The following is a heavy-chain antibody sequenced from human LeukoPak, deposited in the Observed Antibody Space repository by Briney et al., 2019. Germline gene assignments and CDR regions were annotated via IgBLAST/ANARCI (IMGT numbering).Heavy chain of an antibody. CDR2: ISWNSGSI. CDR1: GFTFDDYA. J-gene: IGHJ4*02. D-gene: IGHD2-2*01. V-gene: IGHV3-9*01. Sequence: GRSLRLSCAASGFTFDDYAMHWVRQAPGKGLEWVSGISWNSGSIGYADSVKGRFTISRDNAKNSLYLQMNSLRAEDTALYYCAKGGSSTNFFDYWGQGTLVTVSS. CDR3: AKGGSSTNFFDY.